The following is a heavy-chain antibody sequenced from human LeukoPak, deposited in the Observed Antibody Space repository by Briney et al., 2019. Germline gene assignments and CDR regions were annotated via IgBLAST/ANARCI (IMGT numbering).Heavy chain of an antibody. CDR1: GGSISSSSYS. D-gene: IGHD3-16*01. Sequence: SETLSLTCTVSGGSISSSSYSRGWIRQPAGKGLEWIGSIYYSGSTYYNPSLESRVTISVDTSKIQFSLKLSSVTAADTAVYYCARRGSGTCFDYWGQGTLVTVSS. V-gene: IGHV4-39*01. CDR2: IYYSGST. J-gene: IGHJ4*02. CDR3: ARRGSGTCFDY.